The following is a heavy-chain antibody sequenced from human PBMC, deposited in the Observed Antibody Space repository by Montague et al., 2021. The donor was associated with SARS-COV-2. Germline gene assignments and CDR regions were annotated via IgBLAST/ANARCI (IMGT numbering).Heavy chain of an antibody. CDR3: ARAGEDYYYDSSGFLY. D-gene: IGHD3-22*01. CDR1: GFIFSSYE. J-gene: IGHJ4*02. V-gene: IGHV3-48*03. CDR2: ISNSGDTK. Sequence: YLRLSCAASGFIFSSYEMNWVRQAPGKGLEWVSYISNSGDTKYYADSVKGRFTISRDNAKNSLYLQMSSLRAEDTAVYYCARAGEDYYYDSSGFLYWSQGILVTVSS.